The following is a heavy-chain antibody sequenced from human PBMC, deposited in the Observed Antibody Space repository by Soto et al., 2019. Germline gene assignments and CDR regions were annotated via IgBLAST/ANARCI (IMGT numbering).Heavy chain of an antibody. CDR2: IKQDGSEK. V-gene: IGHV3-7*01. CDR3: ARDMITMVRGLPGY. CDR1: GFTFSRYW. D-gene: IGHD3-10*01. J-gene: IGHJ4*02. Sequence: PGGSLRLSXAASGFTFSRYWMSWVRQAPGKGLAWVANIKQDGSEKYYVDSVKGRFTISRDHATNSLYLQMNSLRAEDTAVYYCARDMITMVRGLPGYWGQGTLVTVS.